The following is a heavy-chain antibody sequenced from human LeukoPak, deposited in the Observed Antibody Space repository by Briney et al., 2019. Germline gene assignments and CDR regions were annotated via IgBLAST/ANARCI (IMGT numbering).Heavy chain of an antibody. D-gene: IGHD3-22*01. V-gene: IGHV3-23*01. CDR2: ISPSGDIT. J-gene: IGHJ4*02. CDR1: GFIFSRHG. CDR3: TLQDSITMIANEFDY. Sequence: GGSLRLSCAASGFIFSRHGMNWVRQAPGKGLEWVSGISPSGDITYYADSVKGRFTISRDNSKNTMYLQMNSLKTEDTAVYYCTLQDSITMIANEFDYWGQGTLVTVSS.